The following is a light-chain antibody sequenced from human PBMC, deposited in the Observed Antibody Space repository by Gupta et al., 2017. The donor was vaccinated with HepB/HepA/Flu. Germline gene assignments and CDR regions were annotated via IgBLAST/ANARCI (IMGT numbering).Light chain of an antibody. CDR1: QGISTD. V-gene: IGKV1-9*01. CDR3: QHLNGFPIT. Sequence: DIQLTQSPPFLSATVGDRVSITCRASQGISTDLAWYQHKPGKAPYLLIYAASTLQSGVPSRFSGSGSGTEFTLTISSLQPEDFATYYCQHLNGFPITFGQGTRLEIK. CDR2: AAS. J-gene: IGKJ5*01.